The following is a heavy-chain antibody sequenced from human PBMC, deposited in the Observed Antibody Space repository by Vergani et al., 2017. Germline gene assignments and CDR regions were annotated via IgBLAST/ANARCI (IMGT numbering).Heavy chain of an antibody. CDR2: ISYSGSP. CDR1: RGPLSSGGYY. D-gene: IGHD2-2*01. CDR3: ARDNRDIVVVGYYYYYMDV. Sequence: QVPLQESGPGLVKPSQILALTCTVSRGPLSSGGYYWSWLRQHPGKGLEWIGYISYSGSPYYNPSLKSRVTIAVDTSKHQFSLKLSSVTAADTAVYYCARDNRDIVVVGYYYYYMDVWSKGTTVTVSS. V-gene: IGHV4-31*03. J-gene: IGHJ6*03.